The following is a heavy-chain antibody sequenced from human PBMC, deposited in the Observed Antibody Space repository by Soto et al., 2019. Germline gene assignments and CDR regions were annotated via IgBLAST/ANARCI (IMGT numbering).Heavy chain of an antibody. J-gene: IGHJ4*02. D-gene: IGHD6-19*01. CDR2: IVVGSGNT. Sequence: SVKVSCKASGFTFTSSAMQWVRQARGQRLEWIGWIVVGSGNTNYAQKFQGRVTITRDTSASTAYMELSSLRSEDTAVYYCARDQWLEEYYFDYWGQGTLVTVSS. CDR3: ARDQWLEEYYFDY. CDR1: GFTFTSSA. V-gene: IGHV1-58*02.